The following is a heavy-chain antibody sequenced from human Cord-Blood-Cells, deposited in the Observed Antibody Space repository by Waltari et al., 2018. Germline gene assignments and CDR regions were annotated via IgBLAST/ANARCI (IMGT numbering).Heavy chain of an antibody. V-gene: IGHV3-15*01. J-gene: IGHJ4*02. CDR1: GFTFSNAW. CDR3: TTDPGLQLGRDY. Sequence: EVQLVESGGGLVKPGGSLRLSCAASGFTFSNAWMSWVRQAPGKGLEWVGRIKSKTDGGTTDYAAPVKGRFTISRDDSKNTLYLQMNSLKTEDTAVYYCTTDPGLQLGRDYWGQGTLVTVSS. D-gene: IGHD7-27*01. CDR2: IKSKTDGGTT.